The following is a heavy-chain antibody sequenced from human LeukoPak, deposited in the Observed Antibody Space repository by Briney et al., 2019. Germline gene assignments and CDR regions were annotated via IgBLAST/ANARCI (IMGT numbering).Heavy chain of an antibody. V-gene: IGHV3-23*01. CDR3: AKDFDHYHYYYGMDV. Sequence: PGGSLRLSCAASGFTFSSYAMSWVRQAPGKGLEWVSAISGSGGSTYYADSVKGRFTISRDNSKNTLYLQMNSLRAEDTAVYYCAKDFDHYHYYYGMDVWGQGTTVTVSS. CDR1: GFTFSSYA. CDR2: ISGSGGST. J-gene: IGHJ6*02.